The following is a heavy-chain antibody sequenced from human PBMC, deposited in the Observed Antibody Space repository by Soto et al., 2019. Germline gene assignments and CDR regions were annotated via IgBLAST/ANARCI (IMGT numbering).Heavy chain of an antibody. CDR1: GFTFSPMG. Sequence: QVQLVESGGGEVQPGRSLTISCEASGFTFSPMGLHWFPQPPGKGLEWGAVISYDGTNNFYSDPVKGRFTFPRDNFKNTLTLQMNSLRADDTAVYSCAKDLQSYGDYDYYCYGMDVWGLGTRVTVSS. V-gene: IGHV3-30*18. J-gene: IGHJ6*02. D-gene: IGHD4-17*01. CDR3: AKDLQSYGDYDYYCYGMDV. CDR2: ISYDGTNN.